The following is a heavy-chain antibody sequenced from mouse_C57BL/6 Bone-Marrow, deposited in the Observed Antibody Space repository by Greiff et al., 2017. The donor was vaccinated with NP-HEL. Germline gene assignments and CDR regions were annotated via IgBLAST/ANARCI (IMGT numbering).Heavy chain of an antibody. V-gene: IGHV5-12*01. CDR2: ISNGGGST. CDR1: GFTFSDYY. CDR3: ARPLNWDWFAY. D-gene: IGHD4-1*01. J-gene: IGHJ3*01. Sequence: EVKLVESGGGLVQPGGSLKLSCAASGFTFSDYYMYWVRQTPEKRLEWVAYISNGGGSTYYPDTVKGRFTISRDNAKNTLHLQMSRLKSEDTAMYYCARPLNWDWFAYWGQGTLVTVSA.